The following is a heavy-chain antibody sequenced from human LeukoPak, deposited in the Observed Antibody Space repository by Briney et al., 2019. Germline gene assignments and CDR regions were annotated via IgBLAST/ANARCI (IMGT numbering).Heavy chain of an antibody. V-gene: IGHV4-59*08. CDR1: GGSISSYY. CDR2: IYYSGST. J-gene: IGHJ4*02. Sequence: SETLSLTCTVPGGSISSYYWSWIRQPPGKGLEWIGYIYYSGSTNYNPSLKSRVTISVDTSKNQFSLKLSSVTAADTAVYYCARVNGNSLEFDYWGQGTLVTVSS. D-gene: IGHD4-23*01. CDR3: ARVNGNSLEFDY.